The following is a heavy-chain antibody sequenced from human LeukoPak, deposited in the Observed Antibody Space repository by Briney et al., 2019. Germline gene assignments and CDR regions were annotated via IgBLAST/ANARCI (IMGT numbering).Heavy chain of an antibody. CDR1: GFTFRTYD. J-gene: IGHJ6*03. V-gene: IGHV3-30*02. CDR3: AKGYCGGYDCYSGYYMDV. Sequence: GGSLRLSCAASGFTFRTYDMYWVRQAPGKGLEWVAFMRFDGSNKYYADSVKGRFTISRDNSRNTLFLQMNSLRPEDTAVYYCAKGYCGGYDCYSGYYMDVWGKGTTVTVSS. D-gene: IGHD2-21*02. CDR2: MRFDGSNK.